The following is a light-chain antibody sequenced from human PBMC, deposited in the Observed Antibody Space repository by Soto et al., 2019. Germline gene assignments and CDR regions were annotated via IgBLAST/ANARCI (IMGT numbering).Light chain of an antibody. V-gene: IGLV2-14*01. Sequence: QSALTQPASVSGSPGQSITISCTGTSSDVGGYNYVSWYQQHPGKAPKLMIYDVSNRPSGVSNRFSGSKSSNTASLTISRLQAEDEDDYYCSSYTSSSTLLYVFGTGTKLTVL. CDR1: SSDVGGYNY. CDR2: DVS. J-gene: IGLJ1*01. CDR3: SSYTSSSTLLYV.